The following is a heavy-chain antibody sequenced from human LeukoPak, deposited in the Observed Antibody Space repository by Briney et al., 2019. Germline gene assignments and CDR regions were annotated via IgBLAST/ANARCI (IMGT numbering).Heavy chain of an antibody. CDR2: ISGSGGST. D-gene: IGHD5-24*01. Sequence: RGSLRLSCAASGFTFSSYAMSWVRQAPGKGLEWVSAISGSGGSTYYADSVKGRFTISRDNSKNTLYLQMNSLRAEDTAVYYCAKGARGMEMATNFDYWGQGTLVTVSS. CDR1: GFTFSSYA. V-gene: IGHV3-23*01. J-gene: IGHJ4*02. CDR3: AKGARGMEMATNFDY.